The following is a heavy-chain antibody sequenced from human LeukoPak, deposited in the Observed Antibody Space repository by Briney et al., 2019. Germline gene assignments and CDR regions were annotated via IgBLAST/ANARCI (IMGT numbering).Heavy chain of an antibody. V-gene: IGHV1-2*02. D-gene: IGHD3-22*01. CDR3: ARSWGDSSGHYTQLDF. J-gene: IGHJ4*02. CDR1: GYTFNGYY. Sequence: ASVKVSCKASGYTFNGYYMHWVRQAPGQGLEWMRWINPNSGGTNYVQKFQGRVTMTRDTSISTAYMELSRLIFDDTAVYYCARSWGDSSGHYTQLDFWGQGTLVTVSS. CDR2: INPNSGGT.